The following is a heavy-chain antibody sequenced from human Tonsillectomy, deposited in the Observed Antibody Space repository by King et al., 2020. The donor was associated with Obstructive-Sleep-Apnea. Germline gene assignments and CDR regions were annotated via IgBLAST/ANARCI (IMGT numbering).Heavy chain of an antibody. Sequence: QLVQSGGGLVQPGGSLKLSCAASGFTFSGSAMHWVRQASGKGLEWVGRIRSKANSYATAYAASVKGRFTISRDDSKNTAYLQMNSLKTEDTAVYYCTSHQSFIAAAGTFGWGQGTLVTVSS. V-gene: IGHV3-73*01. CDR3: TSHQSFIAAAGTFG. J-gene: IGHJ4*02. CDR1: GFTFSGSA. D-gene: IGHD6-13*01. CDR2: IRSKANSYAT.